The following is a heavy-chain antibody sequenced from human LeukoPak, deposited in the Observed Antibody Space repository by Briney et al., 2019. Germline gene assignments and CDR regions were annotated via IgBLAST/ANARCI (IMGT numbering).Heavy chain of an antibody. CDR2: ISYDGSNK. D-gene: IGHD5-24*01. Sequence: GRSLRLSCAASGFTFSSYGMHWVRQAPGKGLEWVAVISYDGSNKYYADSVKGRFTISRDNSKNTLYLQVNSLRAEDTAVYYCAKDGRDGYNFDYWGQGTLVTVSS. V-gene: IGHV3-30*18. CDR3: AKDGRDGYNFDY. CDR1: GFTFSSYG. J-gene: IGHJ4*02.